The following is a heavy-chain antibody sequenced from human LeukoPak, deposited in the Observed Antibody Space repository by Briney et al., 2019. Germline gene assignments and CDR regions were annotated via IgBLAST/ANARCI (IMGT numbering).Heavy chain of an antibody. CDR1: GFTFSSYA. CDR2: ISGSGDST. J-gene: IGHJ3*02. V-gene: IGHV3-23*01. D-gene: IGHD2-8*01. CDR3: TKGRSCANGICYSWFPEI. Sequence: PGGSLRLSCAASGFTFSSYAMSWVRQAPGKGLEWVSAISGSGDSTYYADSVKGRFTISRDNSKNTLYLQMSSLRAEDTAVYYCTKGRSCANGICYSWFPEIWGAGKMVTVSS.